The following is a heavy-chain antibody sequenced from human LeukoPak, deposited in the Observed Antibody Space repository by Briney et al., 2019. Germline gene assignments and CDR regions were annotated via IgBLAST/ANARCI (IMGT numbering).Heavy chain of an antibody. Sequence: SETLSLTCTVSGGSICSYYWSWIRQPAGKGLEWIGRIYTSGSTSYNPSLKRRVTMSVDTSKNQFSLKLSSVTAADTAVYYCARVYTSTIHRLRHYYYYYMDVWGKGTTVTVSS. V-gene: IGHV4-4*07. D-gene: IGHD5-12*01. CDR1: GGSICSYY. CDR3: ARVYTSTIHRLRHYYYYYMDV. CDR2: IYTSGST. J-gene: IGHJ6*03.